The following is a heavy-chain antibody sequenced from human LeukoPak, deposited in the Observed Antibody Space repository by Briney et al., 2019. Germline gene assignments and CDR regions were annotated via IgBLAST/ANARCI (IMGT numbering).Heavy chain of an antibody. J-gene: IGHJ5*02. V-gene: IGHV3-23*01. CDR3: TKSNRLFDP. D-gene: IGHD5-12*01. Sequence: GGSLRLSCAVSGFPFTNYARSWVRQAPGKGLEWVAAVSGSGGATYYVDSVKGRVTISRDNSKNTLYLEMNSLRAEDTALYYCTKSNRLFDPWGQGTLVTVSS. CDR2: VSGSGGAT. CDR1: GFPFTNYA.